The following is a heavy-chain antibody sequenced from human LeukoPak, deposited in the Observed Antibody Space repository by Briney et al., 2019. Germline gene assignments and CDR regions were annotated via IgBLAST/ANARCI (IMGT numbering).Heavy chain of an antibody. V-gene: IGHV1-2*02. D-gene: IGHD3-10*01. CDR3: ARDFGLWFGELLDAFDI. Sequence: ASVKVSCKASGYTFTGYYMHWVRQAPRQGLEWMGWINPNSGGTNYAQKFQGRVTMTRDTSISTAYMELSRLRSDDTAVYYCARDFGLWFGELLDAFDIWGQGTMVTVSS. CDR1: GYTFTGYY. J-gene: IGHJ3*02. CDR2: INPNSGGT.